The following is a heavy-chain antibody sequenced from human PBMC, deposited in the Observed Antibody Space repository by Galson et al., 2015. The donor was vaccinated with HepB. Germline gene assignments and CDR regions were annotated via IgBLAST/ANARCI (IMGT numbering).Heavy chain of an antibody. J-gene: IGHJ6*02. D-gene: IGHD6-13*01. CDR2: ISYDGSNK. Sequence: SLRLSCAASGFTFSSYAMHWVRQAPGKGLEWVAVISYDGSNKYYADSVKGRFTISRDNSKNTLYLQMNSLRAEDTAVYYCAREYSTYHGMDVWGQGTTVTVSS. V-gene: IGHV3-30-3*01. CDR1: GFTFSSYA. CDR3: AREYSTYHGMDV.